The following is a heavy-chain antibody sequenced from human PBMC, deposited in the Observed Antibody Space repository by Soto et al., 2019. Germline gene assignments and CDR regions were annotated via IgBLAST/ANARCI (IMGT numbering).Heavy chain of an antibody. D-gene: IGHD6-13*01. CDR3: AREAYSYSSSWPYYYYYGMDV. Sequence: ASVKVSCKASGYTFTSYGISWVRQAPGQGLEWMGWINPNSGGTNYAQKFQGRVTMTRDTSISTAYMELSRLGSDDTAVYYCAREAYSYSSSWPYYYYYGMDVWGQGTTVTVSS. J-gene: IGHJ6*02. CDR2: INPNSGGT. CDR1: GYTFTSYG. V-gene: IGHV1-2*02.